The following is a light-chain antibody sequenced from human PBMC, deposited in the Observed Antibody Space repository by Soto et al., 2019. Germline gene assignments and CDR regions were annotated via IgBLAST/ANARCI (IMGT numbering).Light chain of an antibody. CDR3: QQANSFPLT. Sequence: IHMTQSPSSLSASVGDRVTITCRASQSISNYLNWYQQRPGKAPKLLIYAASSLQSGVPSRFSGSGSGTDFTLTISSLQPEDFATYYCQQANSFPLTFGGGTKVDI. V-gene: IGKV1-39*01. CDR2: AAS. J-gene: IGKJ4*01. CDR1: QSISNY.